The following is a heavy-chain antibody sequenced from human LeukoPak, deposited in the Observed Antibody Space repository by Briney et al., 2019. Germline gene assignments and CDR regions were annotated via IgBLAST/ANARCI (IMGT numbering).Heavy chain of an antibody. Sequence: SETLSLTCTVSGGSISSYYWSWIRQPPGKGLEWIGYIYYSGSTNYNPSLKSRVTISVDTSKNHFSLTLSSVTAADTAVYYCVRDLHWGGFDVWGQGTMVTVSS. CDR3: VRDLHWGGFDV. V-gene: IGHV4-59*01. D-gene: IGHD7-27*01. CDR1: GGSISSYY. J-gene: IGHJ3*01. CDR2: IYYSGST.